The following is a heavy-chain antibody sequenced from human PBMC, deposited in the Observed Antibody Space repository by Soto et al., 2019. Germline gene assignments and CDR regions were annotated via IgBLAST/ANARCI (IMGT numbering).Heavy chain of an antibody. D-gene: IGHD4-17*01. CDR1: GYTFRSSA. CDR3: AKGNNYDDFRRVDAFDM. J-gene: IGHJ3*02. V-gene: IGHV1-3*01. Sequence: QVQLVQSGAEVKKPGASVKVSCKASGYTFRSSAMHWVRQAPGQRLEWMGWINVGNGNTKYSQKFQGRVIISRATSASTAYMEVSNLRSEDTAVYYCAKGNNYDDFRRVDAFDMWGQGTMVTVSS. CDR2: INVGNGNT.